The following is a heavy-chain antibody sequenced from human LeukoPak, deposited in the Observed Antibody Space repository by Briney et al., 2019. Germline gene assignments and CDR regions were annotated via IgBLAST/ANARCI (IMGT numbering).Heavy chain of an antibody. V-gene: IGHV1-69*05. J-gene: IGHJ4*02. CDR3: ARGDWNYHFDY. D-gene: IGHD1-7*01. CDR2: IIPIFGTA. Sequence: ASVKVSCKASGGTFSSYAISWVRQAPGQGLEWMVGIIPIFGTANYAQKFQGRVTITTDESTSTAYMELSSLRSEDTAVYYCARGDWNYHFDYWGQGTLVTVSS. CDR1: GGTFSSYA.